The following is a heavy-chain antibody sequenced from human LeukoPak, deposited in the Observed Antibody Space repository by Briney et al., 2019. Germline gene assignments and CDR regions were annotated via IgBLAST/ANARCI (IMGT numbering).Heavy chain of an antibody. CDR3: AREQVSPGATGYSSSGFDP. CDR2: ISRSGSTI. CDR1: GFTFSSYE. D-gene: IGHD6-6*01. J-gene: IGHJ5*02. Sequence: PGGSLRLSCAASGFTFSSYEMIWVRQAPGKGLEWVSYISRSGSTIFYADSVKGRFIISRDNAKNSLYLRMNSLRAEDTAVYYCAREQVSPGATGYSSSGFDPWGQGTLVTVSS. V-gene: IGHV3-48*03.